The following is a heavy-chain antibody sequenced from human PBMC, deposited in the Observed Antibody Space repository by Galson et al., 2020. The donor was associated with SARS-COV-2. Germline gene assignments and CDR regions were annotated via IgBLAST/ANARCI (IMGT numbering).Heavy chain of an antibody. CDR3: ASGLIAAAGTRGVRY. Sequence: SETLSLTCAVYGGSFSGYYWSWIRQPPGKGLEWIGEINHSGSTNYNPSLKSRVTISVDTSKNQFSLKLSSVTAADTAVYYCASGLIAAAGTRGVRYWGQGTLVTVSS. J-gene: IGHJ4*02. CDR2: INHSGST. CDR1: GGSFSGYY. D-gene: IGHD6-13*01. V-gene: IGHV4-34*01.